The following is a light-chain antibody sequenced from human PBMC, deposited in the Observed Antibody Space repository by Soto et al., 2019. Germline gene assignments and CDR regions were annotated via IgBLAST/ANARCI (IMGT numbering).Light chain of an antibody. CDR3: QSYDTSLGAYV. J-gene: IGLJ1*01. V-gene: IGLV1-40*01. CDR2: GNN. Sequence: SVLTQPPSVSGAPGQRVTISCTGSSSNIGAGYDVHWYQHLPGTAPKLLIYGNNNRPSGVPDRFSGSKSGTSASLAITGLQAEDEADYYCQSYDTSLGAYVFGSGTKVTVL. CDR1: SSNIGAGYD.